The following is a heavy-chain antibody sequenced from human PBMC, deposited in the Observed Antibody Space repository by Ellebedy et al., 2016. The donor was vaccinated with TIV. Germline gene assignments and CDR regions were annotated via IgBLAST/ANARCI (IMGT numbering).Heavy chain of an antibody. CDR1: GFTFSSYG. Sequence: PGGSLRLSCAASGFTFSSYGMHLVRQAPGKGLEWVAVIWYDGSNKYYADSVKGRFTISRDNSKNTLYLQMNSLRAEDTAVYYCARNLAVAGLDYWGQGTLVTVSS. CDR2: IWYDGSNK. V-gene: IGHV3-33*01. D-gene: IGHD6-19*01. CDR3: ARNLAVAGLDY. J-gene: IGHJ4*02.